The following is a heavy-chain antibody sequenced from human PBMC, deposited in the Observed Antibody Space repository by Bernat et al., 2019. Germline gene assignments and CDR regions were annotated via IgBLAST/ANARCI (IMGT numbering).Heavy chain of an antibody. J-gene: IGHJ5*02. D-gene: IGHD3-16*01. V-gene: IGHV3-23*01. CDR2: ISDNGGST. Sequence: EVQLLESGGGLVQPGGSLRLSCAASGFSFSSYAMSWVRQAPGKGLEWVSTISDNGGSTYLADSVRGRFTISRDSFAQYTLYLQMNSLRVEDTAVYYCARGLWVSGWLDPWGQGTLVTVSS. CDR3: ARGLWVSGWLDP. CDR1: GFSFSSYA.